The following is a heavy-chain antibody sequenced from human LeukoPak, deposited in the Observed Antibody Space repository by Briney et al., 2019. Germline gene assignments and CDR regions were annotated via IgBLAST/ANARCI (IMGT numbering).Heavy chain of an antibody. V-gene: IGHV4-39*01. CDR3: AGIAYDYVWGSPYYFDY. J-gene: IGHJ4*02. D-gene: IGHD3-16*01. CDR2: ICYSGST. CDR1: GGSISSSSYY. Sequence: TSETLSLTCTVSGGSISSSSYYWGWIRQPPGKGLEWIGSICYSGSTYYNPSLKSRVTISVDTSKNQFSLKLSSVTAADTAVYYCAGIAYDYVWGSPYYFDYWGQGTLVTVSS.